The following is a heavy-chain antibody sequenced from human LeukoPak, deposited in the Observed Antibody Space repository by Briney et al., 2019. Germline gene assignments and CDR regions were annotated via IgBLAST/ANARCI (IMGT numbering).Heavy chain of an antibody. CDR3: ARKSGAYHI. Sequence: SQTLSLTCAISGDSVSNDSASCDWIKQSPSRGLEWLGMTYYRSRWYNDYAVSVKSRITITADTSKNQFSLLLNSVTSEDTAVYYCARKSGAYHIWGQGTMVTVSS. J-gene: IGHJ3*02. D-gene: IGHD6-25*01. CDR2: TYYRSRWYN. CDR1: GDSVSNDSAS. V-gene: IGHV6-1*01.